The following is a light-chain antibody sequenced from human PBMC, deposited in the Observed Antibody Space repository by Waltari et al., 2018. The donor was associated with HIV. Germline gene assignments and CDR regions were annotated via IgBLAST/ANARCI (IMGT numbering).Light chain of an antibody. CDR1: SSDIGAYDF. V-gene: IGLV2-8*01. Sequence: QSALTQPPSASGSLGQSVTISCTGPSSDIGAYDFVSWFQQHPHSAPKLLLSEVRRRPSSVSGRFSCSRSGNTAFLTVSGLQPDDEATYFCSSYGDSLKILFGGGTNVTIL. J-gene: IGLJ3*02. CDR2: EVR. CDR3: SSYGDSLKIL.